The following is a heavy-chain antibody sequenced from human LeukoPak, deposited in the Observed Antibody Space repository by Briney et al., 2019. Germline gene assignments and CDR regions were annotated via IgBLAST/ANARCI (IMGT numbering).Heavy chain of an antibody. CDR2: INHSGST. V-gene: IGHV4-34*01. Sequence: PSETLSLTCAVYGGSFSGYYWSWIRQPPGKGLEWIGEINHSGSTNYNPSLKSRVTISVDTSKNQFSLKLSSVTAADTAVYYCARGRKSRDYYYYYYMDVWGEGTTVTVSS. J-gene: IGHJ6*03. CDR1: GGSFSGYY. CDR3: ARGRKSRDYYYYYYMDV.